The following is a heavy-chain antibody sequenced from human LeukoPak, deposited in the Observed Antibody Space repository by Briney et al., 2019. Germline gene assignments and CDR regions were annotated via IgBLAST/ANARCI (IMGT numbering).Heavy chain of an antibody. Sequence: ASVKVSCKASGYTFTSYDINWVRQASGQGLEWMGWMNPNSGNTGYAQKFQGRVTVTRNTSISTAYMELSSLRSEDTAMYYCARYRGYYDPGFDYWGQGTLVTVSS. CDR1: GYTFTSYD. V-gene: IGHV1-8*01. CDR2: MNPNSGNT. CDR3: ARYRGYYDPGFDY. J-gene: IGHJ4*02. D-gene: IGHD3-22*01.